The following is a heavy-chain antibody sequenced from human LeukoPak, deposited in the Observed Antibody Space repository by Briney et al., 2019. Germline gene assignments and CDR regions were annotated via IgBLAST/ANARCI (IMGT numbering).Heavy chain of an antibody. CDR1: GFTFSSYG. CDR3: AKGRGYSYGQFDY. Sequence: PGGSLRLSCAASGFTFSSYGMHGVRQAPGKGLEWVAVISYDGSNKYYADSVKGRFTISRDNSKNTLYLQMNSLRAEDTAVYYCAKGRGYSYGQFDYWGQGTLVTVSS. D-gene: IGHD5-18*01. J-gene: IGHJ4*02. V-gene: IGHV3-30*18. CDR2: ISYDGSNK.